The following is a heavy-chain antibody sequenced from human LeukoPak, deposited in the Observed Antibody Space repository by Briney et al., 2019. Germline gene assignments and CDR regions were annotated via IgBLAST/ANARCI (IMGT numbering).Heavy chain of an antibody. V-gene: IGHV3-21*01. CDR1: GFTFSSYS. J-gene: IGHJ6*02. CDR3: ARGRGIAAAGTKDAYYYYGMDV. CDR2: ISSSSYI. D-gene: IGHD6-13*01. Sequence: PGGSLRLSCAASGFTFSSYSMNWVRQAPGKGLEWVSSISSSSYIYYADSVKGRFTISRDNAKNSLYLQMNSLRAEDTAVYYCARGRGIAAAGTKDAYYYYGMDVWGQGTTVTVSS.